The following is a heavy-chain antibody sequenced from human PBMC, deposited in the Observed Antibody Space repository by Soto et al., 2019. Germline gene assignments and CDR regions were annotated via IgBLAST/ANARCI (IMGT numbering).Heavy chain of an antibody. CDR2: IYETGST. J-gene: IGHJ6*02. CDR3: VRQGIGPLQGLVDV. D-gene: IGHD3-10*01. Sequence: QVQLQESGPGMVKPSETLSLTCTVSSDPTSTHNWGWIRQTPGKGLEWIGYIYETGSTSYNPSLNSRVTISLDRATEQLSLKLSSAAAADTAMSHCVRQGIGPLQGLVDVWGRGTTVTVSS. CDR1: SDPTSTHN. V-gene: IGHV4-59*08.